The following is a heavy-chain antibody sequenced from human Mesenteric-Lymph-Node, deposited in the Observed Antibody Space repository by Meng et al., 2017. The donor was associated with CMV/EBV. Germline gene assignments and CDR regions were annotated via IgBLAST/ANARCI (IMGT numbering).Heavy chain of an antibody. V-gene: IGHV2-5*02. CDR2: IYWDNNK. CDR1: GFSLSTYGVG. D-gene: IGHD3-10*01. J-gene: IGHJ1*01. Sequence: QITLKESSPTLVKPTQTLTLTCTFSGFSLSTYGVGIDWIRQPPGRPRGCFALIYWDNNKPNTPPRKRGPTTTKNPPKTRGSLTITKMAPVNTATYYWAQRGGSGSYHQWGQGTLVTVSS. CDR3: AQRGGSGSYHQ.